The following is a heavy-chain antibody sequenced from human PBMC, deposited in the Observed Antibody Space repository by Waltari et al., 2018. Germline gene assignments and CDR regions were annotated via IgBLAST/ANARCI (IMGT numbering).Heavy chain of an antibody. CDR3: ARDLFLPSWSGFIDGFDI. J-gene: IGHJ3*02. Sequence: QVQLQESGPGLVKPSETLSLPCSVPGGSINTFFVNLTRQPAGKGLEWIGRVSASAKTNYNPSLKSRVTMSVDTSKNQFTLKLSSVTAADTAVYYCARDLFLPSWSGFIDGFDIWGRGTVVTVSS. D-gene: IGHD3-3*01. CDR2: VSASAKT. V-gene: IGHV4-4*07. CDR1: GGSINTFF.